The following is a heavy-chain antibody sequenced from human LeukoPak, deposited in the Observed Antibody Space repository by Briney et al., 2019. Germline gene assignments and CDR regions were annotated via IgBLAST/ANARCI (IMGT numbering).Heavy chain of an antibody. V-gene: IGHV3-23*01. D-gene: IGHD6-13*01. CDR3: AHPTEYSSSWYXXXFDP. CDR1: GFTFSSYA. Sequence: GGSPRLSCAASGFTFSSYAMSWVRQAPGKGLEWVSAISGSGGSTYYADSLKGRFTISRDNSKNTLYLQMNSLRAEDTAVYYCAHPTEYSSSWYXXXFDPXXXGXLVTV. J-gene: IGHJ5*02. CDR2: ISGSGGST.